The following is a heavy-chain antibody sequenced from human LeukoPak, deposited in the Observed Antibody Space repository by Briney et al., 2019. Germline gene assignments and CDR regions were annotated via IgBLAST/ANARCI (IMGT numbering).Heavy chain of an antibody. J-gene: IGHJ4*02. CDR2: IDGGGGRT. D-gene: IGHD3-22*01. CDR3: AKDFYDSSGSRYDY. V-gene: IGHV3-23*01. CDR1: GFAFSSYA. Sequence: GGSLRLSCTASGFAFSSYAMSWVRQAPGVRLEWVSAIDGGGGRTWHADSVRGRFTISRDNSKNTLFMQMNSLRAEDTAVYYCAKDFYDSSGSRYDYWGQGTLVTVSS.